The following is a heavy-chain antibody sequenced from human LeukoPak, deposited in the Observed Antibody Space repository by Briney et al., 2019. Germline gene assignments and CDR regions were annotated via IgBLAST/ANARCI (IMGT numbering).Heavy chain of an antibody. J-gene: IGHJ4*02. Sequence: GGSLRLSCAASGFTFSSYSMNWVRQAPGKGLEWVSSISSSSSYIYYAESVKGRFTIYRDNAKNSLYLQMNSLRAEDTSVYYCARYSGGGSGLDYWGQGTLVTVSS. CDR3: ARYSGGGSGLDY. CDR2: ISSSSSYI. V-gene: IGHV3-21*01. CDR1: GFTFSSYS. D-gene: IGHD3-10*01.